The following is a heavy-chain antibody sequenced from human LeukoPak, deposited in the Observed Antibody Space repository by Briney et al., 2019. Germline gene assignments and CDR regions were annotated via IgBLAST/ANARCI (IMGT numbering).Heavy chain of an antibody. CDR1: GFTFHDYD. V-gene: IGHV3-20*04. CDR3: ARRDYYGSGSPDF. J-gene: IGHJ4*02. CDR2: INWNGDRT. D-gene: IGHD3-10*01. Sequence: GGSLRLSCAASGFTFHDYDMSWVRQSPGEGLEWVSGINWNGDRTGYADSVKGRFTISRDNAKKSLYLQMNSLRAEDTALCYCARRDYYGSGSPDFWGQGTLVTVSS.